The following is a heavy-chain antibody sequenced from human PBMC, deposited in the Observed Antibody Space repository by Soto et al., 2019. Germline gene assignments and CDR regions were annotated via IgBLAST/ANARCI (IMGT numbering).Heavy chain of an antibody. CDR2: INHSGST. Sequence: SETLSLTCAVYGGSFSGYYWSWIRQPPGKGLEWIGEINHSGSTNYNPSLKSRVTISVDTSKNQFSLKLSSVTAADTAVYYCARGIPRFTIFGVVTWFDPWGQGTLVTVSS. V-gene: IGHV4-34*01. CDR1: GGSFSGYY. CDR3: ARGIPRFTIFGVVTWFDP. D-gene: IGHD3-3*01. J-gene: IGHJ5*02.